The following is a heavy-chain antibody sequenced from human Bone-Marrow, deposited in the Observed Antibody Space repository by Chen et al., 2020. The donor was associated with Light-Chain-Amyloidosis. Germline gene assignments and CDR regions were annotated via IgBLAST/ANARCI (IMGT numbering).Heavy chain of an antibody. V-gene: IGHV1-18*04. D-gene: IGHD3-10*01. CDR1: GYSFTAYG. J-gene: IGHJ6*02. CDR2: ISPFNGKT. Sequence: QVHLVQSGAEVKKPGASLKVSCKASGYSFTAYGIAWVRQAPGQGLEWMGWISPFNGKTNCAQRFQGRVTMTTNTSTSTAHMELGSRRSDDTAVYCCAGEVVDYEGSGTYYAYHDGMGLWGQGTTVTVSS. CDR3: AGEVVDYEGSGTYYAYHDGMGL.